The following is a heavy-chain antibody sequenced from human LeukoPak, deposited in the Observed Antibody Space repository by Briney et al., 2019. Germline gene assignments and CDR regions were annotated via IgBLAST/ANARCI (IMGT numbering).Heavy chain of an antibody. V-gene: IGHV3-30*04. CDR1: GFRFSSYA. Sequence: PGRSLRLSCAASGFRFSSYAVHWVRQAPGKGLEWVAVISYDGSNKYYADSVKGRFTISRDNSKSTLYLQMNSLRAEDTAAYYCASGDPDINSHFDYWGQGTLVTVPP. CDR2: ISYDGSNK. CDR3: ASGDPDINSHFDY. D-gene: IGHD2-15*01. J-gene: IGHJ4*02.